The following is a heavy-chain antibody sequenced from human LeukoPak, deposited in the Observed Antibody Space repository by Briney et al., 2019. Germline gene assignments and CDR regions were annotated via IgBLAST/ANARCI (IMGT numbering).Heavy chain of an antibody. CDR2: TRNKANSYTT. J-gene: IGHJ4*02. D-gene: IGHD6-13*01. CDR1: GFTFSDHY. V-gene: IGHV3-72*01. CDR3: ARDGRYSNSWPDY. Sequence: GGSLRLSCAASGFTFSDHYMDWVRQAPGKGLEWVGRTRNKANSYTTEYAASVKGRFTISRDDSKNSLYLQMNSLKTEDTAVYYCARDGRYSNSWPDYWGQGTLVTVSS.